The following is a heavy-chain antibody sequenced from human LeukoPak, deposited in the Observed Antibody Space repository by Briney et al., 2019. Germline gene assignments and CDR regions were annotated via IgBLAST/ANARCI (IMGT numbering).Heavy chain of an antibody. Sequence: SETLSLTCTVSGGSISSGDYYWSWIRQPPGKGLEWIGYIYYSGSTYYNPSPKSRVTISVDTSKNQFSLKLSSVTAADTAVYYCARGLSGYETFDYWGQGTLVTVSS. V-gene: IGHV4-30-4*01. CDR1: GGSISSGDYY. CDR2: IYYSGST. D-gene: IGHD5-12*01. J-gene: IGHJ4*02. CDR3: ARGLSGYETFDY.